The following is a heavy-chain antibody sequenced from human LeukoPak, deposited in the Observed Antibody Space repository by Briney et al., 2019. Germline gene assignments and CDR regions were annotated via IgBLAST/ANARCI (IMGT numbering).Heavy chain of an antibody. J-gene: IGHJ4*02. Sequence: GGSLRLSCTASGFTFSSYSMNWVRQAPGKGLEWVAFIRYDGSNKYYADSVKGRFTISRDNSKNTLYLQMNSLRAEDTALYYCEKSLYGGVTTYVYFDYWGQGPLVTVSS. CDR2: IRYDGSNK. D-gene: IGHD4-17*01. V-gene: IGHV3-30*02. CDR1: GFTFSSYS. CDR3: EKSLYGGVTTYVYFDY.